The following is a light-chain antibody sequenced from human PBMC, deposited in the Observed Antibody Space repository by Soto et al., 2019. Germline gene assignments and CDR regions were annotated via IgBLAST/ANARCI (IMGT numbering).Light chain of an antibody. CDR1: QTILSSSNNQTY. J-gene: IGKJ4*01. CDR3: HQCYGMPLT. Sequence: DIVMTQSPDSLAVSLGERATINCKSSQTILSSSNNQTYLVWYQQKPGQPPKLPISWASTRESGVPDGFSGNGADTYFTLTISSLQAEDASVSYRHQCYGMPLTFGGGTKVEIK. V-gene: IGKV4-1*01. CDR2: WAS.